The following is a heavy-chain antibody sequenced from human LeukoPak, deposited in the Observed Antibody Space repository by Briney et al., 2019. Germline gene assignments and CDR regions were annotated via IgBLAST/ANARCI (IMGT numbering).Heavy chain of an antibody. J-gene: IGHJ4*02. CDR2: IYYSGST. D-gene: IGHD1-20*01. V-gene: IGHV4-59*01. CDR1: GGSISSYY. CDR3: ARYISGTSQVFDY. Sequence: SETLSLTCTLSGGSISSYYWSWIRQPQKRGREWIGYIYYSGSTNYNPSFKSRVTISVDTSKNQFSLKLSSVTAADTAVYYCARYISGTSQVFDYWGQGTLVTVSS.